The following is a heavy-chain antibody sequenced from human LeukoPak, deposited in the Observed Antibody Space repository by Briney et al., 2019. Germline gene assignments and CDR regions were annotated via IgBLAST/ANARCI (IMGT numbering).Heavy chain of an antibody. Sequence: PGGSLRLSCAVSGFTFSSYVMHWVRQAPGKGLEWVAVISYDGTNKYYADSVKGRFTISRDNSKNTLYLQMNSLRAEDTAIYYCAKNGDRGAYCTGGTCYPYFYYYMDVWGKGTTVTI. CDR1: GFTFSSYV. J-gene: IGHJ6*03. CDR3: AKNGDRGAYCTGGTCYPYFYYYMDV. V-gene: IGHV3-30*18. CDR2: ISYDGTNK. D-gene: IGHD2-15*01.